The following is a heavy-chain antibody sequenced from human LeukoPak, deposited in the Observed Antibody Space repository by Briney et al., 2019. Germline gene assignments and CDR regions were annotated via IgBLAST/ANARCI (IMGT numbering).Heavy chain of an antibody. CDR1: GFTFNGYA. CDR2: ISYDGNNK. CDR3: ATDVRSSPLGF. D-gene: IGHD6-19*01. J-gene: IGHJ4*01. Sequence: GGSLRLSCAASGFTFNGYALHWVRQTPGKGLEWVAVISYDGNNKYYTTSVKGRFTISRDSSNNTLFLQMTNLRAEDSGLYYCATDVRSSPLGFWGHGTLVTVSS. V-gene: IGHV3-30*14.